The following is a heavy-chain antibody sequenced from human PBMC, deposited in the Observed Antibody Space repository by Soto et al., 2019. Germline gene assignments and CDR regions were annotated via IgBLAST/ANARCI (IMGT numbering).Heavy chain of an antibody. V-gene: IGHV4-59*01. J-gene: IGHJ6*03. CDR1: GGSISSYY. CDR3: ARGSRYSYGYDVHYYYYMDV. Sequence: QVQLQESGPGLVKPSETLSLTCTVSGGSISSYYWSWIRQPPGKGLGWIGYIYYTGSTNYNPSLKSRITISVDTATTPCSLKLSSVTAADTAMYYCARGSRYSYGYDVHYYYYMDVWGKGTTVTVSS. D-gene: IGHD5-18*01. CDR2: IYYTGST.